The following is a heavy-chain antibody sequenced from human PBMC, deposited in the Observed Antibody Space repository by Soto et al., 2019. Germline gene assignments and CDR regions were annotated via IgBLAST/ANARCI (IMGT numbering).Heavy chain of an antibody. V-gene: IGHV3-33*01. J-gene: IGHJ4*02. CDR2: IWYDGSNK. CDR1: GFTFSSYG. CDR3: ARSTYYDYVWGSYRLDY. D-gene: IGHD3-16*02. Sequence: GGSLRLSCAASGFTFSSYGMHWVRQAPGKGLEWVAVIWYDGSNKYYADSVKGRFTISRDNSKNTLYLQMNSLRAEDTAVYYCARSTYYDYVWGSYRLDYWGQGTLVTVSS.